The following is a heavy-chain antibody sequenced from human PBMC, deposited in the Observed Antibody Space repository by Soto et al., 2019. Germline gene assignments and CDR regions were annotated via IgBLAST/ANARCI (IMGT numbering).Heavy chain of an antibody. CDR3: AKDRAIGFGEFTFDY. CDR2: ISGSGGST. Sequence: GGSLRLSCAASGFTFSSYTMSWVRQAPGKGLEWVSAISGSGGSTYYADSVKGRFTISRDNSKNTLYLQMNSLRAEDTAVYYCAKDRAIGFGEFTFDYWGQGTLVTVSS. D-gene: IGHD3-10*01. J-gene: IGHJ4*02. CDR1: GFTFSSYT. V-gene: IGHV3-23*01.